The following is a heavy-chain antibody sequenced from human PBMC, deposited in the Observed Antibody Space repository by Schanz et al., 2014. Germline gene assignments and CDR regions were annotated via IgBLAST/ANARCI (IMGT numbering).Heavy chain of an antibody. J-gene: IGHJ4*02. CDR3: ARCPIPIQGVPMDF. CDR2: MNPNSGNP. Sequence: QVQLIQSGAEVKKPGASVKVSCTASGYTFTSYDINWVRQAPGQGLEWLGWMNPNSGNPGFAQKFRGRVTMTRNTSMSTAYIELHILTSEDTAVYYCARCPIPIQGVPMDFWGQGTLVTVSS. D-gene: IGHD3-10*01. V-gene: IGHV1-8*01. CDR1: GYTFTSYD.